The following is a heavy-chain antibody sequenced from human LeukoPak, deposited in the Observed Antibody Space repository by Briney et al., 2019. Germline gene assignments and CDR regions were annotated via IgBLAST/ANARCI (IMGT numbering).Heavy chain of an antibody. Sequence: ASVKVSCKASGYTFTSYGISWVRQAPGQGLEWMGWISAYNGNTNYAQKLQGRVTMTTDTSTNTAYMELRSLRSDDTAVYYCARRGAHRRDYYYMDVWGKGTTVTVSS. CDR3: ARRGAHRRDYYYMDV. CDR1: GYTFTSYG. CDR2: ISAYNGNT. J-gene: IGHJ6*03. V-gene: IGHV1-18*01. D-gene: IGHD5-12*01.